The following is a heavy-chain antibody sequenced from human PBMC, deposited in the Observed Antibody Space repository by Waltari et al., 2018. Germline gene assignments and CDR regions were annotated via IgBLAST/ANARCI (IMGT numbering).Heavy chain of an antibody. CDR3: AKDWNFHAFDI. Sequence: EVQLVQSGAEVKKPGESLKISCAASGFTFSSYAMSWVRQAPGKGLEWVSVIYSGGSSTYYADSVKGRFTISRDNSKNTLYLQMNSLRAEDTAVYYCAKDWNFHAFDIWGQGTMVTVSS. V-gene: IGHV3-23*03. CDR1: GFTFSSYA. CDR2: IYSGGSST. J-gene: IGHJ3*02. D-gene: IGHD1-7*01.